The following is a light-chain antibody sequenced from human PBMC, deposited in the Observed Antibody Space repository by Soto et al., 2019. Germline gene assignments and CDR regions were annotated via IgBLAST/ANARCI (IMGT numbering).Light chain of an antibody. CDR1: QSVSNN. V-gene: IGKV3-15*01. J-gene: IGKJ1*01. Sequence: ILMTQSPATLSVSPGERATLSCRASQSVSNNLAWYQQKPGQAPRLLIYDASTRATGIPARISGSGSGTEFTLTIRGLQSEDFAVYYCQQYNNWPPWTFGQGTKVEIK. CDR2: DAS. CDR3: QQYNNWPPWT.